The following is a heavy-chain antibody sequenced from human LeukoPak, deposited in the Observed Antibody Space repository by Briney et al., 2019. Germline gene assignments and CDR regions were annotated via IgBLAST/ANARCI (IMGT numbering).Heavy chain of an antibody. Sequence: GGSLRLSCAASGFTFSSYDLSWVRQAPGKGLEWVSSISSSSNYIYYADAVKGRFTISRDNAKNSLYLQMNSLRAEDTAVYYCAKAHYYGSGSYSFDYWGQGTLVTVSS. V-gene: IGHV3-21*01. J-gene: IGHJ4*02. CDR3: AKAHYYGSGSYSFDY. CDR2: ISSSSNYI. D-gene: IGHD3-10*01. CDR1: GFTFSSYD.